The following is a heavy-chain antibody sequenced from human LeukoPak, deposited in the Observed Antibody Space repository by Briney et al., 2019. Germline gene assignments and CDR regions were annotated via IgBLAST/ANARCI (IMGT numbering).Heavy chain of an antibody. J-gene: IGHJ4*02. CDR2: ISSDGSNK. D-gene: IGHD6-6*01. Sequence: GRSLRLSCAASGFTFSSYGMHWVRQAPGKGLEWVAFISSDGSNKYYTDPVKGRFTISRDNSKNTLYLQMNSLRPEDTAVYYCDPHDSSSHFWGQGTLVTVSS. CDR1: GFTFSSYG. V-gene: IGHV3-30*03. CDR3: DPHDSSSHF.